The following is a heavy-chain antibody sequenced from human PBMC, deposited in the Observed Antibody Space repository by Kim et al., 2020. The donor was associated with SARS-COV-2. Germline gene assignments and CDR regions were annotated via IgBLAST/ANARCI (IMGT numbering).Heavy chain of an antibody. J-gene: IGHJ4*02. Sequence: SETLSLTCTVSGGSISSSSYYWGWIRQPPGKGLEWIGSIYYSGSTYYNPSLKSRVTISVDTSKNQFSLKLSSVTAADTAVYYCARQRRIAAMVNDYWGQGTLVTVSS. CDR2: IYYSGST. CDR3: ARQRRIAAMVNDY. CDR1: GGSISSSSYY. D-gene: IGHD5-18*01. V-gene: IGHV4-39*01.